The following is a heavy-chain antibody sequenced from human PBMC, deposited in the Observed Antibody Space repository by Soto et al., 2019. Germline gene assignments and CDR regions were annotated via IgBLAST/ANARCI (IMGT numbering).Heavy chain of an antibody. V-gene: IGHV3-30*18. CDR2: ISYDGNDK. CDR1: GFIFINYG. Sequence: QVQLVESGGGVVHPGGSLRLSCAASGFIFINYGMHWVRQAPGKGLEWVAVISYDGNDKYYADSVKGRFTISRDNSKNTLYLQMNSLRAEDTALYYCAKDRITIFGRDGMDVWGQGATVTVSS. J-gene: IGHJ6*02. D-gene: IGHD3-3*01. CDR3: AKDRITIFGRDGMDV.